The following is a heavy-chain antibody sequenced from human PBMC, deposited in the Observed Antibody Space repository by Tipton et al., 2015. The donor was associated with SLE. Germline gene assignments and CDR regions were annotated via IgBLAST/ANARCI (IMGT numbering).Heavy chain of an antibody. D-gene: IGHD4-23*01. J-gene: IGHJ5*02. V-gene: IGHV3-53*01. CDR2: IYSGGGGT. Sequence: SLRLSCAASGFTFNDYYISWIRQAPGKGLEWVSVIYSGGGGTYYADSVLGRFTISRDQSKNTLYLQINSLRAEDTAVYYCARGQGSGNYGSWFDPWGQGTLVTVSS. CDR3: ARGQGSGNYGSWFDP. CDR1: GFTFNDYY.